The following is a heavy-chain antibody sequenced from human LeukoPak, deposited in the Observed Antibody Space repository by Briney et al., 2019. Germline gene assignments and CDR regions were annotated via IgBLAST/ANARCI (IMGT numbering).Heavy chain of an antibody. Sequence: PSETLSLTCTVSGYSISSGYYWGWIRQPPGKGLEWIGSIYHSGGTYYNPSLRSRVTISVDTSKNQFSLKLSSVTAADTAVYYCARELSSSWPYYYYYYMDVWGKGTTVTVSS. J-gene: IGHJ6*03. CDR2: IYHSGGT. CDR1: GYSISSGYY. D-gene: IGHD6-13*01. V-gene: IGHV4-38-2*02. CDR3: ARELSSSWPYYYYYYMDV.